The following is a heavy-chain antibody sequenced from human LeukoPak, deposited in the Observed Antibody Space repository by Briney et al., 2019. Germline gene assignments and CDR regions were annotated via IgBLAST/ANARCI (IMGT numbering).Heavy chain of an antibody. CDR3: ASHSALAVFGN. V-gene: IGHV3-15*01. D-gene: IGHD6-19*01. CDR2: VKSKAGGGTT. Sequence: PGGSLRLSCVASGFTFTDAWMSWVRQAPGKGLEWVGRVKSKAGGGTTDYSAPVKGRFTISRDDSIHTLYLRMDNLETEDTAVYYCASHSALAVFGNWGQGTLVTVSS. J-gene: IGHJ4*02. CDR1: GFTFTDAW.